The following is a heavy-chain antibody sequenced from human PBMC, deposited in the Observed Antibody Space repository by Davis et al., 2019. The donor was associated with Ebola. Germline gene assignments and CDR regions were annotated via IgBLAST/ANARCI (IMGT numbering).Heavy chain of an antibody. D-gene: IGHD3-16*01. CDR3: ARVSWGLSKAFDN. V-gene: IGHV6-1*01. CDR2: TYSSSKWYT. J-gene: IGHJ4*02. CDR1: GDSVSSKSAA. Sequence: PSGTLSLTCAISGDSVSSKSAAWNWIRQSPSRGLEWLGRTYSSSKWYTDYATSVNSRITINPDTSKNQFSLHLNSVTPEDTAVYYCARVSWGLSKAFDNWGQGTLVTVSS.